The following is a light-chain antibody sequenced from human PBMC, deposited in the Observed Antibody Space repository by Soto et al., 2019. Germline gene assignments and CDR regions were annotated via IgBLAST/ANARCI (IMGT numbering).Light chain of an antibody. J-gene: IGLJ3*02. Sequence: QSVLTQPPSASGTPGQRVTISCSGSSSNTGSNTVNWYHQLPGTAPKLLIYDNNQRPSGVPDRFSVSKSGTSASLAISGLQSEDEADYYCAAWDGSLNGWVFGGGTKLTVL. CDR1: SSNTGSNT. CDR3: AAWDGSLNGWV. V-gene: IGLV1-44*01. CDR2: DNN.